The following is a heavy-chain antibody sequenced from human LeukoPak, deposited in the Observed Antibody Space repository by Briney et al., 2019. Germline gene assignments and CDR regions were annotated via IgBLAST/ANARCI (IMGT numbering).Heavy chain of an antibody. D-gene: IGHD1-26*01. J-gene: IGHJ5*02. CDR3: ARVVDGGSYGWFDP. Sequence: PSETLSLTCAVYGGSFSGYYWSWIRQPPGKGLEWIGEINHSGSTNYNPSLKSRVTISVDTSKNQFSLQLNSVTPEDTAVYYCARVVDGGSYGWFDPWGQGTLVTVSS. CDR1: GGSFSGYY. V-gene: IGHV4-34*01. CDR2: INHSGST.